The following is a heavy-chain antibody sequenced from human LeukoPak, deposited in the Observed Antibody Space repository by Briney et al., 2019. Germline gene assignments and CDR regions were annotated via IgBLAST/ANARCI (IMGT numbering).Heavy chain of an antibody. Sequence: GGSLRLSCAASGFTFDDYAMHWVRHAPGQGLVWVSRIKGDGISTNYADSVKGRFTISRDIAKNTLYLQMNSLRAEDTGVYYCAKDHYWSIDYWGRGTLVTVSS. D-gene: IGHD3-3*01. J-gene: IGHJ4*02. V-gene: IGHV3-74*01. CDR3: AKDHYWSIDY. CDR1: GFTFDDYA. CDR2: IKGDGIST.